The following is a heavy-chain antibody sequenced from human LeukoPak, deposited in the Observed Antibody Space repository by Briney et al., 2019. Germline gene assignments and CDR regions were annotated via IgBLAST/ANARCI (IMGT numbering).Heavy chain of an antibody. J-gene: IGHJ4*02. Sequence: GGSLRLSCAASGFTFDDYAMHWVRQAPGKGLEWGSLISGDGGSTYYAESVKGRFTISRDNSKNSLYLQMNSRRTEDTALYYCAKDVRREWLVHYFDYWGQGTLVTVSS. V-gene: IGHV3-43*02. CDR3: AKDVRREWLVHYFDY. CDR1: GFTFDDYA. D-gene: IGHD6-19*01. CDR2: ISGDGGST.